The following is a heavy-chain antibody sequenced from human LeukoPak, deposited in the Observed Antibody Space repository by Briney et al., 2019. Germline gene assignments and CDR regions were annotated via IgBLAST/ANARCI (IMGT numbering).Heavy chain of an antibody. D-gene: IGHD1-14*01. V-gene: IGHV3-74*01. Sequence: GGSLRLSCAASGFTFSSHLMHWVRQAQGTGLVWVSSVKSDGTATNYADSVKGRFTISRDNAKNTLYLQMNSLRVEDTAVYYCVRKFATGDWGQGTLATVSS. CDR3: VRKFATGD. J-gene: IGHJ4*02. CDR2: VKSDGTAT. CDR1: GFTFSSHL.